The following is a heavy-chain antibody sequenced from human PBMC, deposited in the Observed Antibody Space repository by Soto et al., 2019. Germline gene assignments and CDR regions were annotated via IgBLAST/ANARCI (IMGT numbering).Heavy chain of an antibody. CDR1: GFTFSSYG. D-gene: IGHD6-13*01. CDR2: ISYDGSNK. CDR3: AKVHSSSWYYFDY. J-gene: IGHJ4*02. Sequence: QVQLVESGGGVVQPGRSLRLSCAASGFTFSSYGMHWVRQAPGKGLEWVAVISYDGSNKYYADSVKGRFTISRDNSKNTLYLHMNSLRAEDTAVYYCAKVHSSSWYYFDYWGQGTLVTVSS. V-gene: IGHV3-30*18.